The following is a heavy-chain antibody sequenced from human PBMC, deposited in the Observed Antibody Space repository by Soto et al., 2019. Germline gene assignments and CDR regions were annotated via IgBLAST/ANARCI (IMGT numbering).Heavy chain of an antibody. CDR2: IGTAGDT. V-gene: IGHV3-13*01. D-gene: IGHD6-6*01. CDR3: ARANSQLRGYNWFDP. CDR1: GFTFSSYD. Sequence: EVQLVESGGGLVQPGGSLRLSCAASGFTFSSYDMHWVHQATGKGLEWVSAIGTAGDTYYPGSVKGRFTISRENAKNSLYLQMNSLRAGDTAVYYCARANSQLRGYNWFDPWGQGTLVTVSS. J-gene: IGHJ5*02.